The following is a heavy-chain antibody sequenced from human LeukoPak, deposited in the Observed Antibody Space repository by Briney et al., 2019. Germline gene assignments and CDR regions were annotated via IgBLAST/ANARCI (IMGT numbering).Heavy chain of an antibody. CDR3: ARGTPGHCSGGNCYSLDN. D-gene: IGHD2-15*01. V-gene: IGHV3-48*04. CDR2: ISSSDNII. CDR1: EFTFSSYG. J-gene: IGHJ4*02. Sequence: GGSLRLSCAASEFTFSSYGMNWVRQAPGKGLEWVSFISSSDNIIYYAVSVKGRFTISRDNAKNALYLQMNSLRAEDTAVYYCARGTPGHCSGGNCYSLDNWGQGTLVTVSS.